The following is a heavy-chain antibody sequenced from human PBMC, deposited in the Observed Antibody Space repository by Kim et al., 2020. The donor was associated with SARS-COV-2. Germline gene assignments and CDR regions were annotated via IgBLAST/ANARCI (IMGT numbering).Heavy chain of an antibody. V-gene: IGHV5-10-1*01. Sequence: GKGLGWMGRIDPGDPHTHYSPSFQGHVTISADKSISTAYLQWSSLKASDTAMYYCARRPLAYSGVEFDYWGQGTLVTVSS. CDR3: ARRPLAYSGVEFDY. D-gene: IGHD1-26*01. J-gene: IGHJ4*02. CDR2: IDPGDPHT.